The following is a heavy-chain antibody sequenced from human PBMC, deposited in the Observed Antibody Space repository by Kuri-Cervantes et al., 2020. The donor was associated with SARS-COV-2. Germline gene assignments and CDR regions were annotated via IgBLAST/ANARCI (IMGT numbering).Heavy chain of an antibody. CDR2: ISYDGSNK. J-gene: IGHJ4*02. CDR3: AKDRRGYGDYEALDY. CDR1: GFTFSSYG. D-gene: IGHD4-17*01. Sequence: LKISCAASGFTFSSYGMHWVRQAPGKGLEWVAVISYDGSNKYYADSVKGRFTISRDNSKNTLYLQMNSLRAEDTAVYYCAKDRRGYGDYEALDYWGQGTLVTVSS. V-gene: IGHV3-30*18.